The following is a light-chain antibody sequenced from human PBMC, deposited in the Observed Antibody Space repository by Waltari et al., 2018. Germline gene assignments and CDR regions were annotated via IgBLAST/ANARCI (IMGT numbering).Light chain of an antibody. J-gene: IGLJ2*01. CDR3: ISYTTSDTMI. CDR2: DVS. Sequence: QSALTHPASVSGSPGPAIPISCTGTSSAVGAYNYVPWYQQHPGKVPKLIIYDVSHRPSGVSFRFSGSKSDNTASLTISGLQAEDEADYYCISYTTSDTMIFGGGTKLTVL. CDR1: SSAVGAYNY. V-gene: IGLV2-14*03.